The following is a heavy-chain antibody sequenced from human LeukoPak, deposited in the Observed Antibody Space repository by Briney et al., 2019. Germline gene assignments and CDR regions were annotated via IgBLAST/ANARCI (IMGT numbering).Heavy chain of an antibody. CDR1: GGAISSGGYY. J-gene: IGHJ4*02. CDR3: ARGYDYAIFDY. Sequence: SQTLSLTCTVSGGAISSGGYYWSWIRQHPGKGLEWIGNIYYSGDTYYNPSLKSRVTISVDTSKNQFSLKLSSVTAADTAVYYCARGYDYAIFDYWGQGTLVTVSS. V-gene: IGHV4-31*03. D-gene: IGHD4-17*01. CDR2: IYYSGDT.